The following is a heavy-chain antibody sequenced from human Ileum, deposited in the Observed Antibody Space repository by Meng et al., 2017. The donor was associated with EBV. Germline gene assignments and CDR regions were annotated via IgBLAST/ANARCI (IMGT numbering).Heavy chain of an antibody. D-gene: IGHD2-8*01. V-gene: IGHV4-4*02. CDR2: VHHTGRS. Sequence: VERQGLGLGLVQPSVNLSRTCTGSGGSTSTSAWWGWVRQTPEKGLEWIGQVHHTGRSDFNPYLQSRVTMSVDKSKNQFSLNLNSVTAADTAVYYCAKSGLGVWGQGILVTVSS. CDR1: GGSTSTSAW. J-gene: IGHJ4*02. CDR3: AKSGLGV.